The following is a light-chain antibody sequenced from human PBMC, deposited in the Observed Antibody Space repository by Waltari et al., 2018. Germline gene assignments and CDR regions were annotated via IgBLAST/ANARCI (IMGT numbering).Light chain of an antibody. CDR1: QSIRSN. J-gene: IGKJ1*01. CDR2: GAS. Sequence: EIVMTQPPATLSVFPGERATLSCRASQSIRSNLAWYQHKPGQAPRPLIYGASTRATGIPARFSGSGSGTEFTLTISSLQSEDFAVYFCQQYDNWLGTFGQGTKVEIK. V-gene: IGKV3-15*01. CDR3: QQYDNWLGT.